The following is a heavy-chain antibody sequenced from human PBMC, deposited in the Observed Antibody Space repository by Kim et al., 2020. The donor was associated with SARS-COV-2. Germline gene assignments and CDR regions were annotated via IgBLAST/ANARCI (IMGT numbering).Heavy chain of an antibody. J-gene: IGHJ6*02. Sequence: SETLSLTCTVSGGSISSYYWSWIRQPPGKGLEWIGYIYYSGSTNYNPSLKSRVTISVDTSKNQFSLKLSSVTAADTAVYYCARADDYVWGRIEMDVWGQGTTVTVSS. CDR1: GGSISSYY. CDR3: ARADDYVWGRIEMDV. CDR2: IYYSGST. V-gene: IGHV4-59*13. D-gene: IGHD3-16*01.